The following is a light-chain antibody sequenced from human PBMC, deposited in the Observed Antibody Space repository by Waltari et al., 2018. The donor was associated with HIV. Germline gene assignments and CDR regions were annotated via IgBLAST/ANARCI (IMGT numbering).Light chain of an antibody. CDR3: EHSGSAPMT. V-gene: IGKV3-20*01. Sequence: VLPQSPGTLSLPPGERVTLSCRAGQRVCSGFLAWYQQTPGQAPRLVIFGASNRAPGIPDRFSGSGSGTDFSLKISRLEPEDFAVYYCEHSGSAPMTFGQGTRLGIK. CDR1: QRVCSGF. CDR2: GAS. J-gene: IGKJ5*01.